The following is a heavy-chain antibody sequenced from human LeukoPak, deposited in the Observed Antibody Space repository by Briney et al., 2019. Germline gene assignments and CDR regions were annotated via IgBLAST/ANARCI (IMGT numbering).Heavy chain of an antibody. D-gene: IGHD5-24*01. CDR2: ISSSGSTI. Sequence: PGGSLRLSCAASGFTFGNYWMSWIRQAPGKGLEWVSYISSSGSTIYYADSVKGRFTISRDNAKNSLYLQMNSLRAEDTAVYYCASSARDGYNLGYYFDYWGQGTLVTVSS. CDR1: GFTFGNYW. J-gene: IGHJ4*02. CDR3: ASSARDGYNLGYYFDY. V-gene: IGHV3-11*01.